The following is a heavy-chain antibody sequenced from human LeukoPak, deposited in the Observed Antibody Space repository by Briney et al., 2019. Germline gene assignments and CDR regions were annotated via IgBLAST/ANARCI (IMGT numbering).Heavy chain of an antibody. D-gene: IGHD4-17*01. V-gene: IGHV3-23*01. CDR3: ARLRNTMTTPRFDY. CDR1: GFPFTTYA. J-gene: IGHJ4*02. CDR2: ISGSDGGT. Sequence: PGGSLRLSCAASGFPFTTYAMSWVRQAPGKDLEWASAISGSDGGTHYADSVKGRFTSSRDNSNDTLYLQMNSLRADDSAVYYCARLRNTMTTPRFDYWGQGTLVTVSS.